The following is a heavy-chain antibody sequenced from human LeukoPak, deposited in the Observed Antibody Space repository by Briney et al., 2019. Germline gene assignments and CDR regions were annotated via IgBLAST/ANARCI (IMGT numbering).Heavy chain of an antibody. CDR1: GGSISSGSYY. CDR3: ARDPIVGAGRGRYYYYMDV. Sequence: SETLSLTCTVSGGSISSGSYYWSWLRQPAGKGLEWIGRIYTSGSTNYNPSLKSRVTISVDTSKNQFSLKLSSVTAADTAVYYCARDPIVGAGRGRYYYYMDVWGKGTTVTVSS. V-gene: IGHV4-61*02. J-gene: IGHJ6*03. CDR2: IYTSGST. D-gene: IGHD1-26*01.